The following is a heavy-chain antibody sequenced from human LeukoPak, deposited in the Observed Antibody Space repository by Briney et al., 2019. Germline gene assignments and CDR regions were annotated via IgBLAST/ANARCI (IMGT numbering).Heavy chain of an antibody. V-gene: IGHV3-20*04. CDR1: GFTFDDYG. CDR2: ISWNGGST. CDR3: ASSTPPNIAVAGTFDY. J-gene: IGHJ4*02. Sequence: PGGSLRLSCAASGFTFDDYGMSWVRQAPGKGLEWVSGISWNGGSTGYADSVKGRFTISRDNAKNSLYLQMNSLRAEDTAVYYCASSTPPNIAVAGTFDYWGQGTLVTVSS. D-gene: IGHD6-19*01.